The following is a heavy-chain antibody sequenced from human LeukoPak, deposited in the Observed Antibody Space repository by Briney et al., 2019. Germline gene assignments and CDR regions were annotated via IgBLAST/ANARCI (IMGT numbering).Heavy chain of an antibody. V-gene: IGHV1-46*01. D-gene: IGHD6-13*01. CDR1: GYTFTSYY. J-gene: IGHJ5*02. CDR2: INPSGGST. CDR3: ARDLSVAAAGPNWFDP. Sequence: GASVKVSCKASGYTFTSYYMHWVRQAPGQGLEWMGIINPSGGSTSYAQKFQGRITMTRVTSTSTVYMELSSLRSEDTAVYYCARDLSVAAAGPNWFDPWGQGTLVTVSS.